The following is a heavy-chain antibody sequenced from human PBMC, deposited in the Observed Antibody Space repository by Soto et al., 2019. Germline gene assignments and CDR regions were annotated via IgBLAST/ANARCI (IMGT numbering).Heavy chain of an antibody. Sequence: SATLSLTCAVSSGSISSSNWWSWVRQPPGKGLEWIGEIYHSGSTNYNPSLKSRVTISVDKSKNQFSLKLSSVTAADTAVYYCAIRGPRSDYYYYMDVWGKGTTVTVSS. CDR3: AIRGPRSDYYYYMDV. V-gene: IGHV4-4*02. CDR2: IYHSGST. J-gene: IGHJ6*03. D-gene: IGHD6-6*01. CDR1: SGSISSSNW.